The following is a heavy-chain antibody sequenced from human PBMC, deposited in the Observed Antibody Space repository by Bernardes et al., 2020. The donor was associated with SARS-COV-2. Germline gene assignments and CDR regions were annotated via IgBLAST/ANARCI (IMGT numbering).Heavy chain of an antibody. CDR1: GFTFSRYA. CDR3: AKDKGRFGEPVVVWYFDS. V-gene: IGHV3-23*01. Sequence: GGALSLSRAAPGFTFSRYAINWVRPAPGEGAEWVSGIFWCGSGAYYAVPVKGRFTVSRDNSKKTLYLQMNSLRAEDTAIYYCAKDKGRFGEPVVVWYFDSWGQGTLVTVSS. J-gene: IGHJ4*02. CDR2: IFWCGSGA. D-gene: IGHD3-16*01.